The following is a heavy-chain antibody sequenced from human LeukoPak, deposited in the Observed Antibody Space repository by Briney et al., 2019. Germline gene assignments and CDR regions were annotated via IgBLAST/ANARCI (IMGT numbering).Heavy chain of an antibody. Sequence: PPETLSLTCTVSGGSITNYYWSWIRQPPGKGLEWIGYIHYSGRTDYNPSLKSRVTISVDTSKTEFSLKLSSVTAADTAVYYCARRGSSGWYYFDSWGQGTLVTVSP. D-gene: IGHD6-19*01. CDR1: GGSITNYY. V-gene: IGHV4-59*01. J-gene: IGHJ4*02. CDR2: IHYSGRT. CDR3: ARRGSSGWYYFDS.